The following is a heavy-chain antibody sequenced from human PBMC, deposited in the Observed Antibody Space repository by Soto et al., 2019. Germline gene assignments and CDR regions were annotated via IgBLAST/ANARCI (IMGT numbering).Heavy chain of an antibody. Sequence: PVGSLRLSCAASGFTFSSYGMHWVRQAPGKGLEWVAVIWYDGSNKYYADSVKGRFTISRDNSKNTLYLQMNSLRAEDTAVYYCARDGIVMEDYYYYGMDVWGQGTTVTVSS. CDR2: IWYDGSNK. D-gene: IGHD1-1*01. CDR3: ARDGIVMEDYYYYGMDV. CDR1: GFTFSSYG. J-gene: IGHJ6*02. V-gene: IGHV3-33*01.